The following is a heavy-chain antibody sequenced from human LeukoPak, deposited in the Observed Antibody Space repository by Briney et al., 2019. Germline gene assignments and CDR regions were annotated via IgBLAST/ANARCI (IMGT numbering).Heavy chain of an antibody. CDR3: AKESYYYGSGSLARYFDH. J-gene: IGHJ4*02. CDR1: GFTFSSYG. CDR2: IRYDGSNK. V-gene: IGHV3-30*02. D-gene: IGHD3-10*01. Sequence: GGSLRLSCAASGFTFSSYGMHWVRQAPGKGLEGVAFIRYDGSNKYYADSVKGRFTISRDNSKNTLYLQMNSLRAEDTAVYYCAKESYYYGSGSLARYFDHWGQGTLVTVSS.